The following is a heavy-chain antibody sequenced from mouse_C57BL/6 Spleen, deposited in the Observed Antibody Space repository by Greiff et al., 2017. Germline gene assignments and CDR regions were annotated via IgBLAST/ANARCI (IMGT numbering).Heavy chain of an antibody. Sequence: EVQLQQSGPELVKPGASVKISCKASGYTFTDYYMNWVKQSHGKSLEWIGDINPNNGGTSYNQKFKGKATLTVDKSSSTAYMELRSLTSEDSAVYYCARGGDYDYEGNFAYWGQGTTLTVSS. V-gene: IGHV1-26*01. CDR2: INPNNGGT. J-gene: IGHJ2*01. CDR1: GYTFTDYY. D-gene: IGHD2-4*01. CDR3: ARGGDYDYEGNFAY.